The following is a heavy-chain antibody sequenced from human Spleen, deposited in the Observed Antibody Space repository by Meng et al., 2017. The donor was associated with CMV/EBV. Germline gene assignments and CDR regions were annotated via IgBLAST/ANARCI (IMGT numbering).Heavy chain of an antibody. D-gene: IGHD5-12*01. CDR3: VRDGYSDSSGCYHYQGMDV. CDR1: GFSFSNYW. CDR2: IKHHGNDN. J-gene: IGHJ6*02. Sequence: GESLKISCAASGFSFSNYWMTWVRQGPGKGLEWVANIKHHGNDNYYVDSVKGRFTISRDNAKNSLYLKMNSLRAEDTAVYYCVRDGYSDSSGCYHYQGMDVWGQGTTVTVSS. V-gene: IGHV3-7*01.